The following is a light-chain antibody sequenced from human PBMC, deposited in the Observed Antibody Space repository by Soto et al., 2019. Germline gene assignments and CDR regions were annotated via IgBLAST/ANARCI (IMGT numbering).Light chain of an antibody. CDR2: DVS. CDR1: SSDVGGYNE. V-gene: IGLV2-14*03. J-gene: IGLJ2*01. CDR3: GSPAGGSTLI. Sequence: QSALTQPASVSGSPGQSTTISCTGTSSDVGGYNEVSWYQQHPGKAPKLMIYDVSNRPSGVSSRFSASKSGNTASLIISGLRAEEEDYYYCGSPAGGSTLIFGGGTKVTVL.